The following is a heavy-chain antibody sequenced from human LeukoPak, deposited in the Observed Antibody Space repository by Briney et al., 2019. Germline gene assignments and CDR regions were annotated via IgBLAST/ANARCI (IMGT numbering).Heavy chain of an antibody. V-gene: IGHV3-23*01. J-gene: IGHJ5*02. CDR1: GFTFSSYA. CDR2: ISGSGGST. D-gene: IGHD6-13*01. CDR3: AKPKCALGQQLVLTWFDP. Sequence: QTGGSLRLSCAASGFTFSSYAMSWVRQAPGKGLEWVSAISGSGGSTYYADSVKGRFTISRGNSKNTLYLQMNSLRAEDTAVYYCAKPKCALGQQLVLTWFDPWGQGTLVTVSS.